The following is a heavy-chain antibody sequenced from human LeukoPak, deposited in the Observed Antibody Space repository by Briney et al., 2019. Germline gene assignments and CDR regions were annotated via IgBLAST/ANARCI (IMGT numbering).Heavy chain of an antibody. CDR3: VRDRFYGMDV. J-gene: IGHJ6*02. CDR2: INHDGSTT. Sequence: GGSLRLSCAASGFTFSSSWMHWVRQAPGKGLVWVSRINHDGSTTNYVDSVKGRFTISRDNAKNTLYLQMNSLTAEDTAVFYYVRDRFYGMDVWGQGTTVTVSS. CDR1: GFTFSSSW. V-gene: IGHV3-74*01.